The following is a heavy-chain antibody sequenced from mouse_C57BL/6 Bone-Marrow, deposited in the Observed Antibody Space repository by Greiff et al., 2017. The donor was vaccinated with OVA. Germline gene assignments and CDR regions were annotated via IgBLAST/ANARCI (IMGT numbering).Heavy chain of an antibody. Sequence: QVQLQHPGAELVKPGASVKLSCKASGYTFTSYWMHWVKQRPGLGLEWIGWIDPNSGGTKYNEKFKSQATLTVDKPSSTAYMQLSSLTSEDSAVYYCARGVITTVVNYLDDWGQGTTLTVSS. D-gene: IGHD1-1*01. CDR3: ARGVITTVVNYLDD. CDR2: IDPNSGGT. J-gene: IGHJ2*01. V-gene: IGHV1-72*01. CDR1: GYTFTSYW.